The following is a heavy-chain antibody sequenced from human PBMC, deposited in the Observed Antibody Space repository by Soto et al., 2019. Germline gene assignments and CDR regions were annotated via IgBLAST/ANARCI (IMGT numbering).Heavy chain of an antibody. CDR3: ARIGYSSSGLDY. V-gene: IGHV3-7*01. Sequence: GGSLRLSCAAAGVTCTNYWMTWVRQAPGKGLEWVANIKQDGSIKYYVDSVKGRFTISRDNAKNSLYLQMSSLRAEETAVYYCARIGYSSSGLDYWGQGTLVTVSS. CDR2: IKQDGSIK. D-gene: IGHD6-6*01. J-gene: IGHJ4*02. CDR1: GVTCTNYW.